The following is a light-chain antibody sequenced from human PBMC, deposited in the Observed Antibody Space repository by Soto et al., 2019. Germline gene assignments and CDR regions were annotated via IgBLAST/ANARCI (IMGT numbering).Light chain of an antibody. Sequence: EIVMTQSPATLSVSPGERATLSCRASQSVSSKLAWYQQKPGQGPRLLIYGASTRATGIPARFSGSGSGTEFTLTISSLEPEDFAVYYCQQYGSSPTFGQGTKVEIK. CDR3: QQYGSSPT. J-gene: IGKJ1*01. CDR2: GAS. V-gene: IGKV3-15*01. CDR1: QSVSSK.